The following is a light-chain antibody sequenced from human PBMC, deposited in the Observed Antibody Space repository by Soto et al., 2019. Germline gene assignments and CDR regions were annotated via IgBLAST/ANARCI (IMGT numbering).Light chain of an antibody. V-gene: IGKV1-5*01. Sequence: DIQMTQSPSTLSASVGDRVTITCRASQSISSWLAWYQQKPGKAPKLLIYDASSLESGVPSRFSGSGSGTEFTLTISSLQTDDFATYYCQQYNSYSATFGQGTKVDIQ. CDR2: DAS. J-gene: IGKJ1*01. CDR3: QQYNSYSAT. CDR1: QSISSW.